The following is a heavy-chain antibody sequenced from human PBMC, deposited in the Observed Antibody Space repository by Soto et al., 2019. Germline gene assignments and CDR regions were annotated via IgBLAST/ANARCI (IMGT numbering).Heavy chain of an antibody. Sequence: QAYLEQSGAEVKKPGASVKVSCKASGYSLTDNGITWVRQASGQGLEYVGWISPDSGKTDYAQKFQGRVTMTRDTSINTVYMEPSSLRSDDTAVHYCARVYGYYYYYMDVWGKGTTVTVSS. CDR2: ISPDSGKT. D-gene: IGHD2-8*01. CDR3: ARVYGYYYYYMDV. CDR1: GYSLTDNG. V-gene: IGHV1-8*01. J-gene: IGHJ6*03.